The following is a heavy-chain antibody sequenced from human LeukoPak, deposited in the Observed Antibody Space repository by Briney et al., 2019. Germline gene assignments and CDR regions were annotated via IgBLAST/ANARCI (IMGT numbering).Heavy chain of an antibody. D-gene: IGHD6-6*01. CDR2: ISSSSSAI. J-gene: IGHJ3*02. CDR3: AREYSSSSGRAFDI. Sequence: GGSLRLSCAASGFTFTTYTMNWVRQTPGKGLEWVSFISSSSSAIYYADSVKGRFAISRDNAKNSLFLQMNSLRAEDTAVYYCAREYSSSSGRAFDIWGQGTMVTVSS. V-gene: IGHV3-48*01. CDR1: GFTFTTYT.